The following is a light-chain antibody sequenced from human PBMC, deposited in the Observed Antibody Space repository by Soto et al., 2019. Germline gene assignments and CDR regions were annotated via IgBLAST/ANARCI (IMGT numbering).Light chain of an antibody. CDR2: GAS. Sequence: EVVITQSPATLSVSPGERATLSCRASQSVSSNLAWYQQKHGQAPRLLIYGASTRANGIPARFSGSGSGTELTLTISSLQSEDFAVYYCQQYDNWPPITFGQGTRLEIK. J-gene: IGKJ5*01. CDR1: QSVSSN. CDR3: QQYDNWPPIT. V-gene: IGKV3-15*01.